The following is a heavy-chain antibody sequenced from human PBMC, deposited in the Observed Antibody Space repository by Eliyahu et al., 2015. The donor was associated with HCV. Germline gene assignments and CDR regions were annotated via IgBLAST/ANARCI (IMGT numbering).Heavy chain of an antibody. CDR1: GFTFXCYX. Sequence: EVQLVESGGGLVXPGGSLSLSCAAXGFTFXCYXLSWVRQAPGKGLGWVSSISSSSSYIYYXDSVKGRFTISRDNAKNSLYLQMNSLRAEDTAVYYCARGKENWTGYYTVNWYFDLWGRGTLVTVSS. CDR2: ISSSSSYI. D-gene: IGHD3/OR15-3a*01. J-gene: IGHJ2*01. CDR3: ARGKENWTGYYTVNWYFDL. V-gene: IGHV3-21*01.